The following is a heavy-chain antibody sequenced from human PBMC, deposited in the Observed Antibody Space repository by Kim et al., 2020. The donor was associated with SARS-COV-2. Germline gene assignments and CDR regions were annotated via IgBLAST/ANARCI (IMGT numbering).Heavy chain of an antibody. CDR2: IWYDGSNK. D-gene: IGHD6-13*01. J-gene: IGHJ4*02. CDR1: GFTFSSYG. Sequence: GGSLRLSCAASGFTFSSYGMHWVRQAPGKGLEWVAVIWYDGSNKYYADSVKGRFTISRDNSKNTLYLQMNSLRAEDTAVYYCANALAAAGTDYWVQGTLVTVSS. V-gene: IGHV3-33*06. CDR3: ANALAAAGTDY.